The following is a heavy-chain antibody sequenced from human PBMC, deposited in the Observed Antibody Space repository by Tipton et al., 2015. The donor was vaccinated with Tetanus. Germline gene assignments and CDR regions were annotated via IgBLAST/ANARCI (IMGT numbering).Heavy chain of an antibody. Sequence: SLRLSCAASGFTFSSYAMSWVRQAPGKGLEWVSAISGSGGSTYYADSVKGRFTISRDNSKNTLYLQMNSLRAEDTAVYYCAKSPIVLMVYAIDYWGQGTLVTVSS. CDR2: ISGSGGST. J-gene: IGHJ4*02. V-gene: IGHV3-23*01. CDR1: GFTFSSYA. CDR3: AKSPIVLMVYAIDY. D-gene: IGHD2-8*01.